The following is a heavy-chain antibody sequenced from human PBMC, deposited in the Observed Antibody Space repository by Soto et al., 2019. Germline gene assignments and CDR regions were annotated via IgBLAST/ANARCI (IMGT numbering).Heavy chain of an antibody. CDR2: ISGSGGST. V-gene: IGHV3-23*01. D-gene: IGHD6-13*01. Sequence: PGGSLRLSCAASGFTFSSYAMSWVRQAPGKGLEWVSAISGSGGSTYYADSVKGRFTISRDNSKNTLYLQMNSLRAEDTAVYYCARVQSLFSRTAADDGDRDYWGQGTPVTVSS. CDR3: ARVQSLFSRTAADDGDRDY. CDR1: GFTFSSYA. J-gene: IGHJ4*02.